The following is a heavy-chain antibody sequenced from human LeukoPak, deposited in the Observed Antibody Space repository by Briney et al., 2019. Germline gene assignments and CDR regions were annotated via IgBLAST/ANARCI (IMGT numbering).Heavy chain of an antibody. V-gene: IGHV3-20*01. Sequence: GGSLRLSCTASGFTFDDYGMSWVRQAPGKGLEWVSGINWTGGSSGYADSVKGRFTISRDNAKNTLYLQMNSLRAEDTAVYGCATMRDWDISWGQGTLVTVSS. CDR1: GFTFDDYG. CDR3: ATMRDWDIS. J-gene: IGHJ5*02. D-gene: IGHD2-15*01. CDR2: INWTGGSS.